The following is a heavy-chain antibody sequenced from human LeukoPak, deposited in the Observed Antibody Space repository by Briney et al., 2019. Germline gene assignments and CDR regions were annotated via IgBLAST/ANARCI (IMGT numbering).Heavy chain of an antibody. CDR1: GGSISSSDYY. J-gene: IGHJ5*02. Sequence: PSETLSLTCTVSGGSISSSDYYWGWVRQPPGKGLEWIGNIYCSGSSYSSPSLKSRVTISSDTSKNQFSVKLTSVTAADTAVYYCVRVGYAYGPVGNWFDPWGQGVLVTVSS. V-gene: IGHV4-39*01. CDR3: VRVGYAYGPVGNWFDP. D-gene: IGHD5-18*01. CDR2: IYCSGSS.